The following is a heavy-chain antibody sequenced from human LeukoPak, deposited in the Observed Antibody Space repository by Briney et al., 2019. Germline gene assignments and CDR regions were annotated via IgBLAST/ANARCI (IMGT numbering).Heavy chain of an antibody. CDR1: GYTFTGYY. V-gene: IGHV1-2*02. CDR3: VQSAAPSKYTCDY. J-gene: IGHJ4*02. Sequence: ASVKVSCEASGYTFTGYYMHWVRQAPGQGLEWMGWINPNSGATSYAQKFQGRVTLTKDTSISTAYMELSSLTSDDTAVYYCVQSAAPSKYTCDYWGQGTLVTVSS. CDR2: INPNSGAT. D-gene: IGHD2-2*01.